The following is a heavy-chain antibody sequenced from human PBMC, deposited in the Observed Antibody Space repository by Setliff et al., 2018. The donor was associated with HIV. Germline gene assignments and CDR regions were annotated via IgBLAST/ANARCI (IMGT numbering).Heavy chain of an antibody. D-gene: IGHD6-13*01. V-gene: IGHV3-23*01. CDR2: IRGSGSGDTT. J-gene: IGHJ4*02. CDR1: GFIFSSYA. CDR3: AREDSSWYGSLDY. Sequence: LRLSCAASGFIFSSYAMTWVRQAPGKGLEWVSTIRGSGSGDTTHYADFVKGRFTISRDNSKNTVYLHMNSLRAEDMAIYYCAREDSSWYGSLDYWGQGTPVTVSS.